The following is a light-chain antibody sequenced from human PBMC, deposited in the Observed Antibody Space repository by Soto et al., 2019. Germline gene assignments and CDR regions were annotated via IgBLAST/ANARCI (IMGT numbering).Light chain of an antibody. J-gene: IGKJ2*01. V-gene: IGKV3-20*01. CDR3: QQSESSPFT. Sequence: EVVLTQSPGSLSLSPGDTATLSCRASQSVSGTYLAWYQQKPGQAPSLLVSGASNRATDIPDRFSASGSGTDFTLTIASLEPEDFAIYYCQQSESSPFTFGQGTKLDVK. CDR2: GAS. CDR1: QSVSGTY.